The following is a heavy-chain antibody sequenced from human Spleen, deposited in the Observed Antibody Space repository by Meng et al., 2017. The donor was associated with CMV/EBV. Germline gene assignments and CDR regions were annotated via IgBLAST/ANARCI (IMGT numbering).Heavy chain of an antibody. CDR2: VIPIFGSG. V-gene: IGHV1-69*05. CDR1: GSTFSTYA. J-gene: IGHJ4*02. Sequence: CKASGSTFSTYAVGWVRRAPRQGLEWVGGVIPIFGSGNKTLEFRDRVTITTDESTTTAYIGLSSLRSEDTAMYYCARVFGGNSGFDYWGQGTLV. CDR3: ARVFGGNSGFDY. D-gene: IGHD4-23*01.